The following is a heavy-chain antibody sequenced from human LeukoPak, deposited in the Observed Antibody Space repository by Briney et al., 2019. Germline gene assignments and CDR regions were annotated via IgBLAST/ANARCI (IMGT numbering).Heavy chain of an antibody. CDR1: GGSISSYY. CDR3: ARDSGSYFDY. V-gene: IGHV4-59*01. J-gene: IGHJ4*02. CDR2: IYYSGST. D-gene: IGHD1-26*01. Sequence: SETLSLTCTVSGGSISSYYWSWIRQPPGKGLEWIGYIYYSGSTNYNPSLKSRVTISVDTSKNQFSLKLSSVTAADTAVYYCARDSGSYFDYWGQGTLVTVSS.